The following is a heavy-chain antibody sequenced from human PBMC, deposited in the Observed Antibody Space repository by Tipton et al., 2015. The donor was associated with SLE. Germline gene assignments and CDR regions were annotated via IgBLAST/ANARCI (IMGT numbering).Heavy chain of an antibody. D-gene: IGHD6-13*01. Sequence: SLRLSCAASGFSFSSYTMDWVRQAPGKGLEWVSAISGSGGSTYYADSVKGRFTISRDNSKNTLYLQMNSLRAEDTAVYYCAKDLKGIAAHWGQGTLVTVSS. V-gene: IGHV3-23*01. CDR2: ISGSGGST. CDR3: AKDLKGIAAH. J-gene: IGHJ4*02. CDR1: GFSFSSYT.